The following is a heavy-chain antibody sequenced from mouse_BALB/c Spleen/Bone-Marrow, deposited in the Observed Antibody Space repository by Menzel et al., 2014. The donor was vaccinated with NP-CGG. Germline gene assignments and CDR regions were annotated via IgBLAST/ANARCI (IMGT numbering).Heavy chain of an antibody. CDR2: IRTNANGYTT. Sequence: VVESGGGLVQPGGSLRLSCATSGFTFTDYYMRWVLQPPGKALDWLGFIRTNANGYTTEYSASVKGRFTISRDNSQRNLYLQMNTLRAEDSDTYYGARDINYGNAWYFDGWGAGTTVTVSS. J-gene: IGHJ1*01. CDR3: ARDINYGNAWYFDG. V-gene: IGHV7-3*02. D-gene: IGHD2-1*01. CDR1: GFTFTDYY.